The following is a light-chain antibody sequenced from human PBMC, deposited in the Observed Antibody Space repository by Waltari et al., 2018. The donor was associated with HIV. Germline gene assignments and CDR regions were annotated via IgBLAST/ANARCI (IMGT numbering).Light chain of an antibody. CDR3: QQRSNWPPWT. Sequence: IVLTQSPATLSLSPGERATLSCRASQSVSSSLAWYHKKPGQAPRLLIYDASNRATGIPARFSGSGSGTDFTLTISSLEPEDFAVYYCQQRSNWPPWTFGQGTKVEIK. CDR2: DAS. J-gene: IGKJ1*01. CDR1: QSVSSS. V-gene: IGKV3-11*01.